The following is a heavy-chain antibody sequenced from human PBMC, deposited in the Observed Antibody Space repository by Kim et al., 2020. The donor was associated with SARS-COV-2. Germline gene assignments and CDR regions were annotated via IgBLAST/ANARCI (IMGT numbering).Heavy chain of an antibody. Sequence: GGSLRLSCAASGFTFGDYAMHWVRQAPGKGLEWVSGISWNSGSIGYADSVKGRFTISRDNAKNSLYLQMNSLRAEDTALYYCAKDRKPYAPMVRGYYFDYWGQGTLVTVSS. D-gene: IGHD3-10*01. CDR1: GFTFGDYA. V-gene: IGHV3-9*01. CDR2: ISWNSGSI. CDR3: AKDRKPYAPMVRGYYFDY. J-gene: IGHJ4*02.